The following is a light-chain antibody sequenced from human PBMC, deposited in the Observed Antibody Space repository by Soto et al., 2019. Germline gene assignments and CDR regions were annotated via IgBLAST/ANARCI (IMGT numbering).Light chain of an antibody. CDR3: SSFTSSTPYV. Sequence: QSVLTQPASMSGSPGQSVTISCAGTSSDIGGYNYVSWYQHHPGKAPKLIIYDVSSRPSGVSHRFSGSKSGNTASLTISGLQAEDEADYYCSSFTSSTPYVFGTGTKVTVL. CDR1: SSDIGGYNY. CDR2: DVS. J-gene: IGLJ1*01. V-gene: IGLV2-14*01.